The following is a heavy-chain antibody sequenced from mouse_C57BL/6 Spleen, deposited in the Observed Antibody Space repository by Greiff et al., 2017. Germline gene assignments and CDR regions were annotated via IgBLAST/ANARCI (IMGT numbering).Heavy chain of an antibody. D-gene: IGHD2-4*01. CDR1: GYTFTSYG. CDR2: IYPRSGNT. Sequence: VQLKESGAELARPGASVKLSCKASGYTFTSYGISWVKQRTGQGLEWIGEIYPRSGNTYYNEKFKGKATLTADKSSSTAYMELRSLTSEDSAVYFCARSVDYPYAMDYWGQGTSVTVSS. V-gene: IGHV1-81*01. CDR3: ARSVDYPYAMDY. J-gene: IGHJ4*01.